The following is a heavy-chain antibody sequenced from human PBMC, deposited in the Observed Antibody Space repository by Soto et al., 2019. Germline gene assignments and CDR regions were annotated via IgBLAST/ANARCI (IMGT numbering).Heavy chain of an antibody. Sequence: LRLSCVASGFTFSTYAMSWVRQAPGEGLECVSSISGNGGTTSYADSVKGRFAISRDNSKNTLYLQMNSLRAEDTAVYYCAKTIFGGHCVWGQGIVVTDSS. D-gene: IGHD2-21*02. CDR1: GFTFSTYA. V-gene: IGHV3-23*01. CDR3: AKTIFGGHCV. CDR2: ISGNGGTT. J-gene: IGHJ4*02.